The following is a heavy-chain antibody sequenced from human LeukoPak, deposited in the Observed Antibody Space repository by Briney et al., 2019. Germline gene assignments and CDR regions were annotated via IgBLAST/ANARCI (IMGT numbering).Heavy chain of an antibody. CDR2: ISSGNSYI. Sequence: PGGSLRLSCAASGFTFSSYSMNWVRQAPGKGLEWVSSISSGNSYIYYTDSLKGRFTISRDNAKNSLYLQMNSLRAEDTAVYYCARGVGIVGATRDYFDYWDQGTLVTVSS. CDR3: ARGVGIVGATRDYFDY. CDR1: GFTFSSYS. V-gene: IGHV3-21*01. J-gene: IGHJ4*02. D-gene: IGHD1-26*01.